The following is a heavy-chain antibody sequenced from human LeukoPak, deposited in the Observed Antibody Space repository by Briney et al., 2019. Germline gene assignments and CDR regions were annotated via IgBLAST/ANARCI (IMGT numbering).Heavy chain of an antibody. Sequence: PSETLSLTCTVSGGSISSYYWSWIRQPPGKGLEWIGYIYYSGSTNYNPSLKSRVTISVDTSKNQFSLKLSSVTAADTAVYYCARIPPLGAGDYFDYWGQGTLVTVSS. CDR2: IYYSGST. D-gene: IGHD1-26*01. CDR1: GGSISSYY. CDR3: ARIPPLGAGDYFDY. J-gene: IGHJ4*02. V-gene: IGHV4-59*01.